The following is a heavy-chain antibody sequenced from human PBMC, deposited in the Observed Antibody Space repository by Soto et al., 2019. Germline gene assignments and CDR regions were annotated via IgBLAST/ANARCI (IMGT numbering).Heavy chain of an antibody. CDR3: ARDGGSYYYYFDY. Sequence: PSETLSLTCTVSGGSISSYYWSWIRQPPGKGLEWIGYIYYSGSTNYNPSLKSRVTISVDTSKNQFSLKLSSVTAADTAVYYCARDGGSYYYYFDYWGQGTLVTVS. CDR1: GGSISSYY. V-gene: IGHV4-59*01. D-gene: IGHD1-26*01. J-gene: IGHJ4*02. CDR2: IYYSGST.